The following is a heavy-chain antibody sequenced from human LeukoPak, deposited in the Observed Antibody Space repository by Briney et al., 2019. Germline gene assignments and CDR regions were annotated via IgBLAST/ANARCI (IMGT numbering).Heavy chain of an antibody. V-gene: IGHV4-59*08. J-gene: IGHJ4*02. Sequence: SETLSLTCTVAGGSIRSFYWSWFRQPPGRGLEWIAYVSDSGNTNYNPSLKSRVTMSIDTSENEFSLKLSSVTATDTAVYYCARLGGSYSVDYWGQGTLVTVSS. D-gene: IGHD3-10*01. CDR2: VSDSGNT. CDR1: GGSIRSFY. CDR3: ARLGGSYSVDY.